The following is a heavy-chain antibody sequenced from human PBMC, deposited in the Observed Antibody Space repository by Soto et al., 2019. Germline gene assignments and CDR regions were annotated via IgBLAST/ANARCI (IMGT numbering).Heavy chain of an antibody. V-gene: IGHV1-24*01. CDR1: GYILRDLS. CDR2: YDPEEHKI. Sequence: GASVKVSCKVSGYILRDLSMHWVRQAPGKGLEWMGGYDPEEHKIVYAQKFQGRVTMTEDTSTDTAYMELSSLRSDDTAVYYCATDLRIAAPLGVHWFDPWGQGTLVTVSS. CDR3: ATDLRIAAPLGVHWFDP. J-gene: IGHJ5*02. D-gene: IGHD6-13*01.